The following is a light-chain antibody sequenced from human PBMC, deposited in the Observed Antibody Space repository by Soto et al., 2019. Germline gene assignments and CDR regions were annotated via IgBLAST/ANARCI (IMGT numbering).Light chain of an antibody. CDR1: QSITSE. Sequence: EIVMTQSPATLSVSPGERATLSCRASQSITSELAWYQQKPGQPPRLLVYGASTRATGVPARFTGSGSGSEFTLTINGRQSEDFAVYYCQQGHDWPLTFGQGTRREI. V-gene: IGKV3-15*01. CDR3: QQGHDWPLT. CDR2: GAS. J-gene: IGKJ2*01.